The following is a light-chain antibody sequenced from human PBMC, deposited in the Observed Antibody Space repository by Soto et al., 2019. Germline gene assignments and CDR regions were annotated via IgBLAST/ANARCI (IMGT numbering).Light chain of an antibody. CDR2: GAS. J-gene: IGKJ3*01. Sequence: EIVLTQSPGTLSLSPGERATLSCRASQSVSSSYLAWYQQKPGQAPRLLIYGASSRATGIPDRFSGSGSGTDFTLTISRLEPEDVALYYCQQYGSSPRVTFGPGTKVDNK. CDR3: QQYGSSPRVT. CDR1: QSVSSSY. V-gene: IGKV3-20*01.